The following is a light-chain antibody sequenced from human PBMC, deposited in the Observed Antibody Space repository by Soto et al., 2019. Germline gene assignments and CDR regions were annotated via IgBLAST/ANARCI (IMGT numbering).Light chain of an antibody. CDR3: ALFMGNGISV. CDR2: STS. J-gene: IGLJ1*01. Sequence: QTVMTQDSSFSVSPGGTVTLTCGLISGAVSTANNPNWYQQTPGQAPRTLIYSTSTRSSGVPDRFSGSILGNKAALTITGAQADDESDYYCALFMGNGISVFGTGTKVTVL. CDR1: SGAVSTANN. V-gene: IGLV8-61*01.